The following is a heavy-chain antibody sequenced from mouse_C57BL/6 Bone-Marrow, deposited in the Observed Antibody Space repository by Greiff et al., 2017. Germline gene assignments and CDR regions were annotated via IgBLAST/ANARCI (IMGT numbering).Heavy chain of an antibody. V-gene: IGHV1-69*01. CDR3: ARSWFAY. CDR1: GYTFTSYW. J-gene: IGHJ3*01. CDR2: IDPSDSYT. Sequence: VQLQQPGAELVMPGASVKLSCKASGYTFTSYWMHWVKQRPGQGLEWIGEIDPSDSYTNYNQKFKGKSTLTVDKSSSTAYMQLSSPTSEDSAVYYCARSWFAYWGQGTLVTVSA.